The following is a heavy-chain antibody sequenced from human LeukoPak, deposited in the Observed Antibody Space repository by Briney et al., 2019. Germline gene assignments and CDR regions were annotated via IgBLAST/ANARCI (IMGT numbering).Heavy chain of an antibody. CDR2: IMPIFGTA. CDR1: VGTFTSYA. J-gene: IGHJ5*02. CDR3: ARESSVVTGLGWFDP. Sequence: SVKVSCTASVGTFTSYAISWVRQAPGQGLEWMGRIMPIFGTANYAQKFQGRVTITADKSTSTAYMELSSLRSEDTAVYYCARESSVVTGLGWFDPWGQGTLVTVSS. D-gene: IGHD2-21*02. V-gene: IGHV1-69*06.